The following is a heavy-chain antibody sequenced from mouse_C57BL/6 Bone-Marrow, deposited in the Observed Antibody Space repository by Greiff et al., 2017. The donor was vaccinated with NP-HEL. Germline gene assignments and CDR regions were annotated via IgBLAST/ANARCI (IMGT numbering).Heavy chain of an antibody. CDR2: IYPGDGDT. V-gene: IGHV1-80*01. CDR1: GYAFSSYW. D-gene: IGHD1-1*01. J-gene: IGHJ4*01. Sequence: VQGVESGAELVKPGASVKISCKASGYAFSSYWMNWVKERPGKGLEWIGQIYPGDGDTKYNGKFKGKATLTADKSSGTAYMQVSSLTSEDSAVYFGARGDYGSSRFGYAMDYWGQGTSVTVSS. CDR3: ARGDYGSSRFGYAMDY.